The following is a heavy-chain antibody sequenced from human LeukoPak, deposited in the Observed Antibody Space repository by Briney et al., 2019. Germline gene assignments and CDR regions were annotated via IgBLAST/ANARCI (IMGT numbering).Heavy chain of an antibody. Sequence: KSSETLSLTCAVYGGSFSGYYWSWIRQPPGKGLEWIGEINHSGSTNYNPSLKSRVTISVDTSKNQFSLKLSSVTAADTAVYYCARGLQLYDFWSVPTNWFDPWGQGTLVTVSS. V-gene: IGHV4-34*01. CDR2: INHSGST. CDR1: GGSFSGYY. CDR3: ARGLQLYDFWSVPTNWFDP. J-gene: IGHJ5*02. D-gene: IGHD3-3*01.